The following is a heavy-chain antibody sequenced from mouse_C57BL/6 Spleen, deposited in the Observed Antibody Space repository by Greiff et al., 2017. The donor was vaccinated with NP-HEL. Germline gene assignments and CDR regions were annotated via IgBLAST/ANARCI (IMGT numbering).Heavy chain of an antibody. J-gene: IGHJ2*01. CDR2: IDPSDSGT. Sequence: QVQLQQPGAELVRPGSSVKLSCKASGYTFTSYWMHWVKQRPIQGLEWIGNIDPSDSGTHYNQKFKDKATLTVDKSSSTAYMQLSSLTSEDSAVYYCAREGDYYGSFDYWGQGTTLTVSS. V-gene: IGHV1-52*01. CDR3: AREGDYYGSFDY. CDR1: GYTFTSYW. D-gene: IGHD1-1*01.